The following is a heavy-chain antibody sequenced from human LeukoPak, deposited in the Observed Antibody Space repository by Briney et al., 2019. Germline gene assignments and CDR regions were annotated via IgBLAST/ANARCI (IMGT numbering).Heavy chain of an antibody. CDR3: ANIIVVPAASHDY. CDR1: GFTFSSYG. V-gene: IGHV3-30*02. D-gene: IGHD2-2*01. Sequence: GGSLRLSCAASGFTFSSYGMHWVRQAPGKGLEWVAFIRYDGSNKYYADSGKGRFTISRDNSKNTLYLQMNSLRAEDTAVYYCANIIVVPAASHDYWGQGTLVTVSS. J-gene: IGHJ4*02. CDR2: IRYDGSNK.